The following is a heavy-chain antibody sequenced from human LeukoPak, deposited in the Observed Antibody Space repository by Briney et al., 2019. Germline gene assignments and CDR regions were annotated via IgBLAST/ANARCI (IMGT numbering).Heavy chain of an antibody. J-gene: IGHJ4*02. Sequence: AGGSLRLSCAASGFIFSNDAMSWVRQAPGKGLEWVSAIGGRDSGTYYADSVRGRFTVSRDDPKNTLYLQMNTLRAEDTAVYYCAKWGDYDILTGYYDSDYWGQGTLVTVSS. D-gene: IGHD3-9*01. V-gene: IGHV3-23*01. CDR3: AKWGDYDILTGYYDSDY. CDR1: GFIFSNDA. CDR2: IGGRDSGT.